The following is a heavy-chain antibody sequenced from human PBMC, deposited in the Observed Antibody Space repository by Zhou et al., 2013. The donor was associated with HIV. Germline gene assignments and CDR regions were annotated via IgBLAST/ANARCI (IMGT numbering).Heavy chain of an antibody. Sequence: KFQGRLKVTTDESTNTAYMELSSLRSEDTAVYYCARDLSGTFDSWGQGTLVTVSS. D-gene: IGHD6-19*01. J-gene: IGHJ4*02. CDR3: ARDLSGTFDS. V-gene: IGHV1-69*05.